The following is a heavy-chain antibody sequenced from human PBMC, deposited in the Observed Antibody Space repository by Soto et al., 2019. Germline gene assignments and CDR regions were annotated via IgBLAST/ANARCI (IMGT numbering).Heavy chain of an antibody. V-gene: IGHV1-18*04. CDR3: ARVSPYSSSSPHIDY. D-gene: IGHD6-6*01. CDR2: ISAYNGNT. J-gene: IGHJ4*02. Sequence: QVQLVQSGAEVKKPGASVKVSCKASGYTFTSYGISGVRQAPGKGLEWMGWISAYNGNTNYAQKLQGRVTMTTDTSTSTAYMELRSLRSDDTAVYYCARVSPYSSSSPHIDYWGQGTLVTVSS. CDR1: GYTFTSYG.